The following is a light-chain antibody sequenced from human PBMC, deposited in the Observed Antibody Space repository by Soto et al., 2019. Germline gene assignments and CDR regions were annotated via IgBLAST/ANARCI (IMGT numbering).Light chain of an antibody. CDR1: QGISSY. Sequence: DIQLTQSPSFLSASVGDRVTITCRASQGISSYLAWYQQKPGKAPKLLIHTASTLQSGVPSRFSGSGSGTEFTLTISSLQPEDFATYYCQQRNSYLITFGQGTRLEIK. CDR3: QQRNSYLIT. V-gene: IGKV1-9*01. J-gene: IGKJ5*01. CDR2: TAS.